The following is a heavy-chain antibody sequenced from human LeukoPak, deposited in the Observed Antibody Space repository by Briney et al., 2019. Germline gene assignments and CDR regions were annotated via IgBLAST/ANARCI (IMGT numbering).Heavy chain of an antibody. D-gene: IGHD6-13*01. J-gene: IGHJ4*02. CDR1: GYTFTGYY. CDR2: INPNSGGT. Sequence: ASVKVSFKASGYTFTGYYMHWVRQAPGQGLEWMGWINPNSGGTNYAQKFQGRVTMTRDTSISTAYMELSRLRSDDTAVYYCARVDVRAAAGPLGNWGQGTLVTVSS. CDR3: ARVDVRAAAGPLGN. V-gene: IGHV1-2*02.